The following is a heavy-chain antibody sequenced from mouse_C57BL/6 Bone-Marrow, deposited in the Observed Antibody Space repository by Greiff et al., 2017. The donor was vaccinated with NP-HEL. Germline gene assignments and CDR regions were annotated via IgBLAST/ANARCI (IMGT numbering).Heavy chain of an antibody. Sequence: EVQVVESGGGLVQPKGSLKLSCAASGFSFNTYAMNWVRQAPGKGLEWVARIRSKSNNYATYYADSVKDRFTISRDDSESMLYLQMDNLKTEDTAMYYCVRQLPGPSYFDYWGQGTTLTVSS. D-gene: IGHD2-12*01. V-gene: IGHV10-1*01. CDR3: VRQLPGPSYFDY. J-gene: IGHJ2*01. CDR2: IRSKSNNYAT. CDR1: GFSFNTYA.